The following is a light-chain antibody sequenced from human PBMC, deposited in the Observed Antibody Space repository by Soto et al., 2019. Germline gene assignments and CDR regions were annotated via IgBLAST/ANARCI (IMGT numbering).Light chain of an antibody. Sequence: EIVLTQSPGTLSLSPGERATLSCRASQSVSSNYLAWYQQKPGQAPKVLIYRASIRATGIPDRFTGSGSGTEFTLTISSLQSEDFAVYYCHQYDNWLTFGGGTKVDIK. CDR3: HQYDNWLT. V-gene: IGKV3-20*01. J-gene: IGKJ4*01. CDR1: QSVSSNY. CDR2: RAS.